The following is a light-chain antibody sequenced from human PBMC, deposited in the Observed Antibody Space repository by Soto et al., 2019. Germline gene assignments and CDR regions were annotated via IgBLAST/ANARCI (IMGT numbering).Light chain of an antibody. J-gene: IGKJ2*01. CDR3: QQTYSTPYT. CDR1: HTVSTY. Sequence: DIQMTQSPSSLSASVGDRVTISCRAGHTVSTYLNWYQQKPGKTPKLLIYAASSLQSGVPSRFSGSGSATDFTLTISTLQPEDFATYYFQQTYSTPYTFGQGPKLEIK. CDR2: AAS. V-gene: IGKV1-39*01.